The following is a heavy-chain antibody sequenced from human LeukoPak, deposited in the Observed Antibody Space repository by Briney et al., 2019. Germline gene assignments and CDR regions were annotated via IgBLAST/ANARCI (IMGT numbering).Heavy chain of an antibody. CDR2: IIPIFGTA. J-gene: IGHJ5*02. CDR1: GGTFSSYA. CDR3: AREYYYGSGSLSGAPVPAKEQNWFDP. D-gene: IGHD3-10*01. V-gene: IGHV1-69*13. Sequence: GASVKVSCKASGGTFSSYAISWVRQAPGQGLEWMGGIIPIFGTANYAQKFQGRATITADESTSTAYMELSSLRSEDTAVYYCAREYYYGSGSLSGAPVPAKEQNWFDPWGQGTLVTVSS.